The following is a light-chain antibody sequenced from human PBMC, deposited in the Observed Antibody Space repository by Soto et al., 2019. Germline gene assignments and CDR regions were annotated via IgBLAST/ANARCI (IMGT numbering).Light chain of an antibody. Sequence: EIVVTQSPALLSVSPGERVTLSCRASQSVISSIAWYQQKLGQAPRLLIYGASTRATGIPARFSGSGSGTEFFLTISSLQSEDFAMYYCQHYNNWLGTLGAGTKVDIK. CDR1: QSVISS. J-gene: IGKJ4*01. CDR2: GAS. V-gene: IGKV3-15*01. CDR3: QHYNNWLGT.